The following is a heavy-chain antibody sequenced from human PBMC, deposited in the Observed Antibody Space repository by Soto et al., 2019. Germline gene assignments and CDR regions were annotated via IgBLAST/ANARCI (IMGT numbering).Heavy chain of an antibody. J-gene: IGHJ4*02. CDR1: GFSLSTSGVG. Sequence: SGPTLVNPTQTLTLTCTFSGFSLSTSGVGVGWIRQPPGKALEWLALIYWDDDKRYSPSLKSRLTITKDTSKNQVVLTMTNMDPVDTATYYCAHSERRTEYDFWSGYPSYYFDYWGQGTLVTVSS. CDR3: AHSERRTEYDFWSGYPSYYFDY. V-gene: IGHV2-5*02. D-gene: IGHD3-3*01. CDR2: IYWDDDK.